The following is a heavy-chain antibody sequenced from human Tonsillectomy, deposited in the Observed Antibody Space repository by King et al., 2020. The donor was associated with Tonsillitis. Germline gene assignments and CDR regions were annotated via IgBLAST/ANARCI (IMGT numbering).Heavy chain of an antibody. CDR3: VPYYDILTGFYPSWFDP. Sequence: VQLVESGGGLVKPGGSLRLSCAASGFTFSIYSMNWVRQAPGKGLEWVSSISSSRSCIYYADSVRGRFTISRVNSKNSLYLQMNSLRAEDTAVYYCVPYYDILTGFYPSWFDPWGQGTLVTVSS. CDR1: GFTFSIYS. J-gene: IGHJ5*02. CDR2: ISSSRSCI. D-gene: IGHD3-9*01. V-gene: IGHV3-21*01.